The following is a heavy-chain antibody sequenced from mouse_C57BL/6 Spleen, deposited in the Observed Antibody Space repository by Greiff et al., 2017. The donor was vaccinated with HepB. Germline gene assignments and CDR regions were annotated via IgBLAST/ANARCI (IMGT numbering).Heavy chain of an antibody. J-gene: IGHJ2*01. CDR3: ARSQLGRYFDY. CDR1: GYTFTSYW. CDR2: IYPGSGST. Sequence: QVQLQQPGAELVKPGASVKMSCKASGYTFTSYWITWVKQRPGQGLEWIGVIYPGSGSTNYNEKFKSKATLTVDKSSSTAYMQLSSLTSEDSAVYYWARSQLGRYFDYWGQGTTLTVSS. V-gene: IGHV1-55*01. D-gene: IGHD4-1*02.